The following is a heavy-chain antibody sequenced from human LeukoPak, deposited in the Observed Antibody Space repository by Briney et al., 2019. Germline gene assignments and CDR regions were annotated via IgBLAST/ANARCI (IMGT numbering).Heavy chain of an antibody. CDR2: ISAYNGNT. D-gene: IGHD2-2*01. CDR1: GYTFTSYG. V-gene: IGHV1-18*01. Sequence: ASVKVSCKASGYTFTSYGISWVRQAPGQGLEWMGWISAYNGNTNYAQKLQGRVTMTTDTSTSTAYMELRSLRSDDTAVYYCAGDVVVPAAISMDVWGQGTTVTVSS. J-gene: IGHJ6*02. CDR3: AGDVVVPAAISMDV.